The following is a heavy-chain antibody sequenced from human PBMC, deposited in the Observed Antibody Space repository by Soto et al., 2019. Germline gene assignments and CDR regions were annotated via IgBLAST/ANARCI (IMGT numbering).Heavy chain of an antibody. CDR3: ARSRPRGSSSYYYYYGMDV. V-gene: IGHV4-59*01. Sequence: SETLSLTCTVSGCSISSYYWSWIRQPPGKGLEWIGYIYYSGSTNYNPSLKSRVTISVDTSKNQFSLKLSSVTAADTAVYYCARSRPRGSSSYYYYYGMDVWGQGTTVTVSS. D-gene: IGHD6-13*01. CDR1: GCSISSYY. CDR2: IYYSGST. J-gene: IGHJ6*02.